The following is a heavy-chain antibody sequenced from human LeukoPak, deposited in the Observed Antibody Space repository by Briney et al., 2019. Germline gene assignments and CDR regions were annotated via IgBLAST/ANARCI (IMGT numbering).Heavy chain of an antibody. D-gene: IGHD6-13*01. CDR2: ISYDGSDK. V-gene: IGHV3-30-3*01. CDR3: AREDSSSWGLFDY. J-gene: IGHJ4*02. Sequence: GGSLRLSCAASGFTFSSYAMHWVRQAPGKGLEWVAVISYDGSDKYYADSVKGRFTISRDNSKNTLYLQMNSLRAEDTAVYYCAREDSSSWGLFDYWGQGTLVTVSS. CDR1: GFTFSSYA.